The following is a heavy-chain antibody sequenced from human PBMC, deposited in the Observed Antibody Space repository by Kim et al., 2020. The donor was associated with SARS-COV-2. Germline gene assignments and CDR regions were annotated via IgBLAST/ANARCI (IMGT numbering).Heavy chain of an antibody. CDR3: ARDSVWFGELLGMDV. CDR2: INAGNGNT. Sequence: ASVKVSCKASGYTFTSYAMHWVRQAPGQRLEWMGWINAGNGNTKYSQKFQGRVTITRDTSASTAYMELSSLRSEDTAVYYCARDSVWFGELLGMDVWGQGTTVTVSS. V-gene: IGHV1-3*01. J-gene: IGHJ6*02. D-gene: IGHD3-10*01. CDR1: GYTFTSYA.